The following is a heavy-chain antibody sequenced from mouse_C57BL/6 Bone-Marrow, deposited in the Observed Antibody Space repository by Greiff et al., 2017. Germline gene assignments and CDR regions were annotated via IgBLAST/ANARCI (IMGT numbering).Heavy chain of an antibody. V-gene: IGHV1-15*01. CDR1: GYTFTDYE. Sequence: QVQLKQSGAELVRPGASVTLSCKASGYTFTDYEMHWVKQTPVHGLEWIGAIDPETGGTAYNQKFKGKAILTADKSSSTAYMELRRLTSEDSAVYYCTRRDYYGSIYWGQGTTLTVSS. D-gene: IGHD1-1*01. CDR3: TRRDYYGSIY. CDR2: IDPETGGT. J-gene: IGHJ2*01.